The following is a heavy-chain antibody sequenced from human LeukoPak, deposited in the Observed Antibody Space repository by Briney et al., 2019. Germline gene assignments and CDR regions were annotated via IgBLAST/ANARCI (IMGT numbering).Heavy chain of an antibody. CDR3: VRDLTSGALFDF. J-gene: IGHJ4*01. Sequence: GTSLRLSCVASGFTFTDYAVNWGRQTPGKGMEWVAIISSDGNTQSYADPLKGRFTISRDNFRETVFLELTTLRPEDTGLYYCVRDLTSGALFDFWGPGTLVTVSS. CDR1: GFTFTDYA. CDR2: ISSDGNTQ. D-gene: IGHD3-9*01. V-gene: IGHV3-30*04.